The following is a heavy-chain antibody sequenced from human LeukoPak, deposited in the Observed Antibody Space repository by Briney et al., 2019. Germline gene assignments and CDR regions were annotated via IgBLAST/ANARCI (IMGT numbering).Heavy chain of an antibody. CDR1: GGSISSYY. CDR3: ARHGRRYDILTGYYNSNWFDP. CDR2: IYYSGST. J-gene: IGHJ5*02. V-gene: IGHV4-59*08. Sequence: SETLSLTCTVSGGSISSYYWSWIRQPPGKGLEWIGYIYYSGSTNYNPSLKSRVAISVDTSKNQFSLKLSSVTAADTAVYCCARHGRRYDILTGYYNSNWFDPWGQGTLVTVSS. D-gene: IGHD3-9*01.